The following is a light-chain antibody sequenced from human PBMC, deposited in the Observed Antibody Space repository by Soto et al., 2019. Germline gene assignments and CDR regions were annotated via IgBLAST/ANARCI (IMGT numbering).Light chain of an antibody. CDR1: SSDVGGYNY. CDR3: SSKRSSGTRSV. V-gene: IGLV2-14*03. Sequence: QSVLTQPASVSGSPGQSITISCTGTSSDVGGYNYVSWYQHYPGKAPKLMIYDVSNRPSGVSNRFSGSKSGNTASLTISGLQAEDEADYYCSSKRSSGTRSVFGGGTKLTVL. CDR2: DVS. J-gene: IGLJ2*01.